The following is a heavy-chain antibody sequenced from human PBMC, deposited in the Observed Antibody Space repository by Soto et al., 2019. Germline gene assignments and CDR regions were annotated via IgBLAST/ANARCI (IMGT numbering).Heavy chain of an antibody. CDR1: GGSFSGYY. D-gene: IGHD1-26*01. CDR3: ASFSGSRSFDP. CDR2: INHSGST. J-gene: IGHJ5*02. V-gene: IGHV4-34*01. Sequence: PSETLSLTCAVYGGSFSGYYWSWIRQPPGKGLEWIGEINHSGSTNYNPSLKSRVTISVDTSKNQFSLKLSSVTAADTAVYYCASFSGSRSFDPWGQGTLVTVS.